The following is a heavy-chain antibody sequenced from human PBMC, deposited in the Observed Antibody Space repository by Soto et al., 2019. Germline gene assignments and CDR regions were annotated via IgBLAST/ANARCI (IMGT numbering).Heavy chain of an antibody. J-gene: IGHJ3*02. Sequence: QITLKESGPTLVKPTQTLTLTCTFSGFSLSTSGVGVGWIRQPPGKALEWLALIYWDDDKRYSPSLKSRLTIXXDXSIXQVVLTMTNMDPVDTATYYCAPLDSSSWSADAFDIWGQGTMVTVSS. D-gene: IGHD6-13*01. CDR2: IYWDDDK. V-gene: IGHV2-5*02. CDR1: GFSLSTSGVG. CDR3: APLDSSSWSADAFDI.